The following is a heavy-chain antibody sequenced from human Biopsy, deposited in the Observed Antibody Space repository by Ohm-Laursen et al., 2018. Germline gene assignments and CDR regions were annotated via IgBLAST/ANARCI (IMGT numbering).Heavy chain of an antibody. CDR1: GGTFSSYA. CDR2: IIPIFGTA. D-gene: IGHD2/OR15-2a*01. V-gene: IGHV1-69*13. J-gene: IGHJ6*02. CDR3: ARATNSTGWPYYYFYGMDV. Sequence: SVKVSCKASGGTFSSYAISWVRQAPGQGLEWMGGIIPIFGTANYAQKFQGRVTITADESTSTAYMELSSLRSEDTAVYYCARATNSTGWPYYYFYGMDVWGQGTTVTVSS.